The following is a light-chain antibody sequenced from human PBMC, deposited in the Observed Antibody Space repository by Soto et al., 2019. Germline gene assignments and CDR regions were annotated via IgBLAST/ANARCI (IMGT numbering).Light chain of an antibody. CDR1: QSISSY. CDR2: AAS. J-gene: IGKJ1*01. V-gene: IGKV1-39*01. CDR3: QQSYSTTGT. Sequence: DIQMTQSPSSLSASVGDRVTITCRASQSISSYLNWYQQKPGKAPKLLIYAASSLQSGVPSRFSGSGSGTDFTLTISSLQPEDFANYYCQQSYSTTGTFGQGTKVEIK.